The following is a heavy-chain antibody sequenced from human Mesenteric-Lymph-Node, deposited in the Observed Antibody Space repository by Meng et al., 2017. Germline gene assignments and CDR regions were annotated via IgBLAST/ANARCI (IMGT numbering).Heavy chain of an antibody. Sequence: GESLKISCAASGFTFSSYAMSWVRQAPGKGLEWVSAISGSGGSTYYADSVKGRFTISRDNSKSTLFLQMNSLRAEDTAVYFCAKPYGSGDFDYWGQGTLVTVSS. CDR1: GFTFSSYA. CDR2: ISGSGGST. CDR3: AKPYGSGDFDY. V-gene: IGHV3-23*01. D-gene: IGHD3-10*01. J-gene: IGHJ4*02.